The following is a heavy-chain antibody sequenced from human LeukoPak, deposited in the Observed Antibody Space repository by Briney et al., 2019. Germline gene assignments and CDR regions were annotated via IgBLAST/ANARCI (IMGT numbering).Heavy chain of an antibody. CDR1: GFTVSSSC. J-gene: IGHJ4*02. D-gene: IGHD5-18*01. V-gene: IGHV3-53*01. CDR2: LCSDGNT. CDR3: ARKVGYGYALDY. Sequence: PGGSLRLSCAASGFTVSSSCMTWVRQAPGVGLEWVSVLCSDGNTFYADSVKGRFTISTDNSKNTLYLQMNSLRAEDTAVYYCARKVGYGYALDYWGQGTLVTVSS.